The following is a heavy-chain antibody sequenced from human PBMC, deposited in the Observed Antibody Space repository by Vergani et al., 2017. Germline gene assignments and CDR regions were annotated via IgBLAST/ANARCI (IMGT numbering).Heavy chain of an antibody. Sequence: QVQLVQSGAEVKKPGSSVKVSCKASGGTFSSYAISWVRQAPGQGLEWMGGIIPIFGTANYAQKFQGRVTMTRDTSISTAYMELSRLRSDDTAVYYCARDRVGAVRYWGQGTLVTVSS. CDR1: GGTFSSYA. CDR2: IIPIFGTA. J-gene: IGHJ4*02. D-gene: IGHD1-26*01. V-gene: IGHV1-69*06. CDR3: ARDRVGAVRY.